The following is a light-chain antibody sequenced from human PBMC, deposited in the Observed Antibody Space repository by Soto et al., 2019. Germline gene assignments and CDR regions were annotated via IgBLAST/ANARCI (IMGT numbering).Light chain of an antibody. CDR3: QQYGSSPPWT. V-gene: IGKV3-20*01. Sequence: EIVLTQSPGTLSLSPGERATLSCRASQSVSSSYLAWYQQKPGQAPRLLIYGASSRATGIPDRFSGSGSGTDFNLTISRLEPEDFGVYDCQQYGSSPPWTFGQGTKVEIK. J-gene: IGKJ1*01. CDR2: GAS. CDR1: QSVSSSY.